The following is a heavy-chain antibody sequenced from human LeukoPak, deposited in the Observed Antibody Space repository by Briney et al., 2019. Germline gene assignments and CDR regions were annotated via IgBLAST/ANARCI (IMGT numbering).Heavy chain of an antibody. CDR3: ARDRTYHSDFTAYYFSPPLQQY. CDR2: IFGSTGST. CDR1: GFPFSTYA. Sequence: SGGSLRLSCVASGFPFSTYAMSWVRQAPGKGLEWVSSIFGSTGSTYYADSVKGRVTVSRDNSRNTVYLQMNSLGGEDTAVYYCARDRTYHSDFTAYYFSPPLQQYWGQGTLVTVSS. D-gene: IGHD3-22*01. J-gene: IGHJ4*02. V-gene: IGHV3-23*01.